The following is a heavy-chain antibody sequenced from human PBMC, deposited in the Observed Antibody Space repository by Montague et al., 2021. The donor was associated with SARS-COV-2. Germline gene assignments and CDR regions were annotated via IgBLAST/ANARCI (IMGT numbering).Heavy chain of an antibody. J-gene: IGHJ4*02. CDR1: GGSFSGYY. D-gene: IGHD3-10*01. CDR3: ARSLDPSGTYYLPY. V-gene: IGHV4-34*01. Sequence: SETLSLTCAVYGGSFSGYYWSWIRQPPGKGLEWIGEINHSGSTNYNPSLKSRVTISVDTPKNQFSLKLSSVTAADTAVYYCARSLDPSGTYYLPYWGQGTLVTVSS. CDR2: INHSGST.